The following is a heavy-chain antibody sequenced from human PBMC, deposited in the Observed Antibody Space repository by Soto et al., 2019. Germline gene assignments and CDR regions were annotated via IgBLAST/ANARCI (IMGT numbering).Heavy chain of an antibody. V-gene: IGHV3-43*01. CDR2: ISWDGGST. Sequence: PGGSLRLSCAASGFTFDDYTMHWVRQAPGKGLEWVSLISWDGGSTYYADSVKGRFTISRDNSKNSLYLQMNSLRTEDTALYYCAKDMTATPYYYYGMDVWGQGTTVTVSS. J-gene: IGHJ6*02. CDR1: GFTFDDYT. CDR3: AKDMTATPYYYYGMDV. D-gene: IGHD2-21*02.